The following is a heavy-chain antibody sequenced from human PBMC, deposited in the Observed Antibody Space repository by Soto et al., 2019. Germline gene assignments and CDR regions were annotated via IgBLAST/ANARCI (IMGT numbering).Heavy chain of an antibody. CDR1: GFPFSTYE. CDR2: ISSSGSTI. J-gene: IGHJ5*02. CDR3: GKGAHGWFDP. V-gene: IGHV3-48*03. Sequence: PGGSLRPSFATSGFPFSTYEMNWFRLAPGTGLEWVSYISSSGSTIYYADSVKGRFTISRDTAKSSLYLQMNSLRAEDTAVYYCGKGAHGWFDPSGQGTLVTASS.